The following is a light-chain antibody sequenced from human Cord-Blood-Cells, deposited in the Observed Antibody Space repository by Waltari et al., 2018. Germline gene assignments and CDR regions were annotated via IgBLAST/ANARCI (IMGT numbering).Light chain of an antibody. J-gene: IGLJ3*02. CDR3: YSAADNNRV. CDR2: NDS. Sequence: SYELTQPSSVSVSPGQTARITCSGDVLAKKYARWFQQKPGQAPVLVIYNDSERPSGIPARFSGASSGTTVTLTISGAQVEDEADYYCYSAADNNRVFGGGTKLTVL. V-gene: IGLV3-27*01. CDR1: VLAKKY.